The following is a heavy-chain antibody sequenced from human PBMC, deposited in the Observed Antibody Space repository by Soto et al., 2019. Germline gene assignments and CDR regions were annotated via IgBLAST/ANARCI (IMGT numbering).Heavy chain of an antibody. J-gene: IGHJ4*02. V-gene: IGHV3-23*01. CDR1: GFTFSSYA. CDR3: ALESYAHRGYFDY. D-gene: IGHD2-2*01. Sequence: HPGGSLRLSCAASGFTFSSYAMSWVRQAPGKGLEWVSAISGSGGSTYYADSVKGRFTISRDNSKNTLYLQMNSLRAEDTAVYYCALESYAHRGYFDYWGQGTLVTVSS. CDR2: ISGSGGST.